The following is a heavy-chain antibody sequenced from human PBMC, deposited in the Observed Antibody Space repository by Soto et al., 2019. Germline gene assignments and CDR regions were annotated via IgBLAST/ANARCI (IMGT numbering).Heavy chain of an antibody. V-gene: IGHV1-8*01. D-gene: IGHD3-3*01. CDR1: GYTFTSYD. J-gene: IGHJ4*02. CDR3: ARGVTIFGVVPG. CDR2: MNPNSGNT. Sequence: ASVKVSCKASGYTFTSYDINWVRQATGQGLEWMGWMNPNSGNTGYAQKFQGRVTMTRNTSISTAYMELSSLRSEDTAVYYCARGVTIFGVVPGWGQGTLVTVSS.